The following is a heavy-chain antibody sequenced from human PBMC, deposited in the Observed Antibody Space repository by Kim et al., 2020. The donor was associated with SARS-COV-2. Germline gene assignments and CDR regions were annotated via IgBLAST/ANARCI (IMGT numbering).Heavy chain of an antibody. Sequence: GGSLRLSCAASGFSFSSYGMHWVPQAPGKGLEWVAVIWYDGSNNYYADSVKGRFTISRDNSKNTLYLQMNSLRAEDTAVYYCARDAPRGYSYGYPDYWGQGTLVTVSS. V-gene: IGHV3-33*08. CDR2: IWYDGSNN. CDR3: ARDAPRGYSYGYPDY. J-gene: IGHJ4*02. CDR1: GFSFSSYG. D-gene: IGHD5-18*01.